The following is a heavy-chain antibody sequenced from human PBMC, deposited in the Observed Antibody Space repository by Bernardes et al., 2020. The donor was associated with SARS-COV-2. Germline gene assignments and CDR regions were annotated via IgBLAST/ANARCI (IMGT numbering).Heavy chain of an antibody. Sequence: SETLSLTCTVSGGSIGSYYWAWIRQPPGKGLEWIGYIYYSGSTNYNPSLKSRVTISVDRSQNQFSLNLSSVTPADTAVYYCARDLSHLIRRGFDLWGRGPWSLSPQ. J-gene: IGHJ2*01. CDR2: IYYSGST. V-gene: IGHV4-59*01. CDR1: GGSIGSYY. CDR3: ARDLSHLIRRGFDL. D-gene: IGHD2-21*01.